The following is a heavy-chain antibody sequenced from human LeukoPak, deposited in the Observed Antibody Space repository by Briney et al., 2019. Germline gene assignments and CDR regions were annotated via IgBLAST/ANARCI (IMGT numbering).Heavy chain of an antibody. CDR1: GFTFSDYY. Sequence: GGSLRLSCAASGFTFSDYYMSWIRQAPGKGLEWVSYISSSGSTIYYADSVKGRFTISRDNAKNSLYLQMNSLRAEDTAVYCCARVLTAAAGLNWFDPWGQGTQVTVSS. CDR2: ISSSGSTI. V-gene: IGHV3-11*01. D-gene: IGHD6-13*01. CDR3: ARVLTAAAGLNWFDP. J-gene: IGHJ5*02.